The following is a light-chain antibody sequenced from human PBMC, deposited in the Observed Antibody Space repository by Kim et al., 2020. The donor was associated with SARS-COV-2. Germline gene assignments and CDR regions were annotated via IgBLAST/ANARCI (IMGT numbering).Light chain of an antibody. V-gene: IGKV3-20*01. CDR2: GAS. CDR3: QQYGSSPPWM. Sequence: GERANPSGWALPRVSRSYLAWYLQNPGQAPRLLINGASSRATGIPDRFSGSGSGTDFTLTITRLEPEDFAVYYCQQYGSSPPWMFGQGTKVYIK. CDR1: PRVSRSY. J-gene: IGKJ1*01.